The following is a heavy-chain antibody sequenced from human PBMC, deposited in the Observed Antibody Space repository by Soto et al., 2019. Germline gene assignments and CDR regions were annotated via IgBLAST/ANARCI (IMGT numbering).Heavy chain of an antibody. V-gene: IGHV2-5*01. Sequence: QITLKESGPTLMKPTQTLTLTCTFSGFSLSTSEVGVGWIRQPPGKALEWLALIYWNDDARYSPSLKNRLTITKDNSKNQVVLTMTNMDPVDTATYYCIHDGKMGYTGYDRFDYWGQGTLVTVSS. CDR3: IHDGKMGYTGYDRFDY. CDR2: IYWNDDA. D-gene: IGHD5-12*01. J-gene: IGHJ4*02. CDR1: GFSLSTSEVG.